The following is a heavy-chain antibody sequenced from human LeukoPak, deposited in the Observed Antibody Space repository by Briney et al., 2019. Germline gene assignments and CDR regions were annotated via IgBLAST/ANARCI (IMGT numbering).Heavy chain of an antibody. Sequence: VASVKVSCKASGYTFTSYDINWVRQATGQGLEWMGWMNPNSGNTGYAQKFQGRVTITRNTSISTAYMELSSLRSEDTAVYYCATGGGWYKYYFDYWGQGTLVTVSS. CDR2: MNPNSGNT. CDR1: GYTFTSYD. V-gene: IGHV1-8*03. CDR3: ATGGGWYKYYFDY. D-gene: IGHD6-19*01. J-gene: IGHJ4*02.